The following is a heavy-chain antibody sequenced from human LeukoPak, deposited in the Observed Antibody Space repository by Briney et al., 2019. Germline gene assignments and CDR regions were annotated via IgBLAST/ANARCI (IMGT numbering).Heavy chain of an antibody. D-gene: IGHD5-24*01. CDR3: ARDPKRRDGYNYH. J-gene: IGHJ4*02. CDR1: GFTFSSYW. Sequence: PGGSLRLSCAASGFTFSSYWMSWVRQAPGKGLEWVANIKQDGNEKHYVDSVKGRFTISRDNAKNSLYLQMNSLRAEDTAVYYCARDPKRRDGYNYHWGQGTLVTVSS. V-gene: IGHV3-7*01. CDR2: IKQDGNEK.